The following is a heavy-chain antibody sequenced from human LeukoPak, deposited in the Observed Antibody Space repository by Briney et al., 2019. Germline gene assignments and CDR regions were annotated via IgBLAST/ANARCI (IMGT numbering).Heavy chain of an antibody. D-gene: IGHD6-13*01. J-gene: IGHJ5*02. CDR3: ARDKVIASAGTPNWFDP. CDR1: GYTFNSFG. V-gene: IGHV1-18*01. CDR2: ISAYGGNT. Sequence: GASVKVSCKASGYTFNSFGISWVRQAPGQGLEWVGWISAYGGNTNYAQRFQGRVTMTTDTSTTTAYMELRSLRSDDTAVYYCARDKVIASAGTPNWFDPWGQGTLVTVSS.